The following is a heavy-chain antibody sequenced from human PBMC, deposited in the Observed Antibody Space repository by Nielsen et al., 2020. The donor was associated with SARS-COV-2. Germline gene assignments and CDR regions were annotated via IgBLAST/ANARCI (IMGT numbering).Heavy chain of an antibody. V-gene: IGHV1-46*01. D-gene: IGHD6-13*01. CDR2: INPSGGST. J-gene: IGHJ4*02. CDR1: GYTFTSYY. CDR3: ARYSSSWYFDY. Sequence: ASVKVSCKASGYTFTSYYMHWVRQAPGQGLEWMGIINPSGGSTSYAQKFQGRVTMTRDTSTSTVYMEPSSLRSEDTAVYYCARYSSSWYFDYWGQGTLVTVSS.